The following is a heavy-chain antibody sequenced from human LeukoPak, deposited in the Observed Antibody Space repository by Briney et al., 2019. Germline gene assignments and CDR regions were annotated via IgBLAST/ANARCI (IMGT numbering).Heavy chain of an antibody. CDR1: GFIFSSYE. V-gene: IGHV3-48*03. CDR3: ARRYCSSSICLLDY. J-gene: IGHJ4*02. D-gene: IGHD2-2*01. Sequence: PGGSLRLSCAASGFIFSSYEMNWVRQAPGKGLEWVSHITTSGSTIYYADPVKGRFTISRDNAKNSVYLQMNSLRAEDTAVYYCARRYCSSSICLLDYWGQGTLVTVSS. CDR2: ITTSGSTI.